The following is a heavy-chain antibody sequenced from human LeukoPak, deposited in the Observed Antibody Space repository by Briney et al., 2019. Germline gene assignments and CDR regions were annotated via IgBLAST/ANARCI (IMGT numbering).Heavy chain of an antibody. CDR2: ISSSSSYI. CDR1: GFTFSSYY. D-gene: IGHD2-15*01. J-gene: IGHJ4*02. Sequence: GGSLRLSCAASGFTFSSYYMTWVRKAPGEGLEWVSSISSSSSYIYYADSVKGRFTISRDNAKNSLYLQMNSLRAEDTAVYYCARDLRPYCSGGSCSLDFWGQGTLVTVSS. CDR3: ARDLRPYCSGGSCSLDF. V-gene: IGHV3-21*01.